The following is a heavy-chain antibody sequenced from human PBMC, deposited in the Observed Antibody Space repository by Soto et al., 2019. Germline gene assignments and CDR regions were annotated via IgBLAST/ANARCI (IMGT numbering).Heavy chain of an antibody. CDR3: AKGLYYYDSSGYYGTSYFDY. V-gene: IGHV3-23*01. D-gene: IGHD3-22*01. CDR1: GFTFSSYA. CDR2: ISGSGGST. J-gene: IGHJ4*02. Sequence: EVQLLESGGGLLQPGGSLRLSCAASGFTFSSYAMSWVRQAPGKGLEWVSAISGSGGSTYYADSVKGRFTISRDNSKNTLYLQMNSLRAEDTAVYYCAKGLYYYDSSGYYGTSYFDYWGQGTLVTVSS.